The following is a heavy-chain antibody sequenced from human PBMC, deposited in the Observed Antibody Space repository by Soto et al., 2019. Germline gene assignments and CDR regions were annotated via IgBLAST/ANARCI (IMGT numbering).Heavy chain of an antibody. J-gene: IGHJ6*02. V-gene: IGHV1-46*01. D-gene: IGHD2-2*01. Sequence: ASVKVSCKASGYTFTSYYMHWVRQAPGQGLEWMGIINPSGGSTSYAQKFQGRVTMTRDTSTSTVYMELSSLRSEDTAVYYCARGTFVKGYYYYGMDVWGQGTTVTVSS. CDR1: GYTFTSYY. CDR3: ARGTFVKGYYYYGMDV. CDR2: INPSGGST.